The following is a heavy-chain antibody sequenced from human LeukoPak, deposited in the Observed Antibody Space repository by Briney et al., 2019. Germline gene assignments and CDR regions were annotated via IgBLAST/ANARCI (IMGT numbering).Heavy chain of an antibody. J-gene: IGHJ5*02. Sequence: SETLSLTCAVSGCSISRGGYSWSWIRQPPGKGLEWIGYIYHSGSTYYNPSLKSRVTLSVDTSKNQFSLKLSSVTAAHTALYYCARRIVTPQYHWFDPWGQGTLVTVSS. V-gene: IGHV4-30-2*03. CDR2: IYHSGST. D-gene: IGHD2-2*01. CDR3: ARRIVTPQYHWFDP. CDR1: GCSISRGGYS.